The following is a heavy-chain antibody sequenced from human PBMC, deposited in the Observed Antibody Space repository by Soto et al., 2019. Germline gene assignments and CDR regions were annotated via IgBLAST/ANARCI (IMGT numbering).Heavy chain of an antibody. V-gene: IGHV1-18*01. D-gene: IGHD3-16*01. Sequence: QVHLVQSGGEMKKLGASVKVSCKASGYTFTDFGISWVRQAPGQGLEWMGWISGFDGDRNYAQKFQGRVTLTTDTSATTAYTALRGLTSHGAAIYYGARVYDRWGEDWFDPWGQGTLVTVSS. CDR2: ISGFDGDR. CDR1: GYTFTDFG. CDR3: ARVYDRWGEDWFDP. J-gene: IGHJ5*02.